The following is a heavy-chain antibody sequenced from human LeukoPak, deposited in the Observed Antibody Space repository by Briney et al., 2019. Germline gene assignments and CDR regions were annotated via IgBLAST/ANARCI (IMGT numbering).Heavy chain of an antibody. D-gene: IGHD4-17*01. Sequence: YIYYSGSTNYNPSLKSRVTISVDTSKNQFSLKLSSVTAADTAVYYCATYGDYSDYYFDYWGQGTLVTVSS. CDR2: IYYSGST. V-gene: IGHV4-59*01. CDR3: ATYGDYSDYYFDY. J-gene: IGHJ4*02.